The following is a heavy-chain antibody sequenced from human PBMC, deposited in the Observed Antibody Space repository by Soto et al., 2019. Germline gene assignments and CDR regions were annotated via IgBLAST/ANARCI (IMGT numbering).Heavy chain of an antibody. J-gene: IGHJ4*01. CDR3: VRDRDLYRDMFHADL. CDR2: ITIRTGNV. V-gene: IGHV3-48*02. CDR1: GFTISECI. Sequence: PGGSLRLSCEASGFTISECIMNWVRQAPGKGLEWLAYITIRTGNVLYADSVRGRFTISADNAENSVILQMNSLRDEDSAVYFCVRDRDLYRDMFHADLWGQGTLVTVSS. D-gene: IGHD3-10*02.